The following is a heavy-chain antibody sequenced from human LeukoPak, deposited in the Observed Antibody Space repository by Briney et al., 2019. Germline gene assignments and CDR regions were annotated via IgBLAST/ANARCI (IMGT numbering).Heavy chain of an antibody. CDR1: GYTFTSYY. CDR3: ARVGFWSGYPGGRGMDV. V-gene: IGHV1-46*01. Sequence: ASVKVSCKASGYTFTSYYVHWVRQAPGQGLEWMGIINPSGGSTSYAQKFQGRVTMTRDTSTSTVYMELSSLRSEDTAVYYCARVGFWSGYPGGRGMDVWGQGTTVTVSS. CDR2: INPSGGST. D-gene: IGHD3-3*01. J-gene: IGHJ6*02.